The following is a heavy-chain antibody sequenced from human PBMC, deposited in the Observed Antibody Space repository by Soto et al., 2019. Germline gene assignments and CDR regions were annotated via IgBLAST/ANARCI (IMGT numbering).Heavy chain of an antibody. D-gene: IGHD5-12*01. CDR2: ISSSSSTI. J-gene: IGHJ6*02. Sequence: EVQLVESGGGLVQPGGSLRLSCAASGFTFSSYSMNWVRQAPGKGLEWVSYISSSSSTIYYADSVKGRFTISRDNAKNSLYLQMNSLRDEDMAVYYCALLEMATTPHHYYYGMDVWGQGTTVTVSS. CDR3: ALLEMATTPHHYYYGMDV. V-gene: IGHV3-48*02. CDR1: GFTFSSYS.